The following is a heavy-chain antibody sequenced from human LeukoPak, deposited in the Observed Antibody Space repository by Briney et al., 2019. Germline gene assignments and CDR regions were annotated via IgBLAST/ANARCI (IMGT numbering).Heavy chain of an antibody. V-gene: IGHV3-53*01. D-gene: IGHD3-10*01. CDR1: GLTVSSNY. J-gene: IGHJ4*02. CDR3: ARDPYNSGSSYFDY. CDR2: IYSGGST. Sequence: GGSLRLSCAVSGLTVSSNYMSWVRQAPGKGLEWVSAIYSGGSTIYAGSVKGRFTISRDNSKNTLYLQMNSLRAEDTAVYYCARDPYNSGSSYFDYWGQGTLVTVSS.